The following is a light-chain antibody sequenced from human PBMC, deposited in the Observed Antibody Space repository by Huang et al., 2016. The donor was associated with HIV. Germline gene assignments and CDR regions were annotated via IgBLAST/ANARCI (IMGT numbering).Light chain of an antibody. CDR2: SSS. V-gene: IGKV1-9*01. CDR1: QAFGTY. Sequence: IQLTQSPSSLSASVGDRVTITCRANQAFGTYLAWYKQKPGKAPELLLNSSSTLRSGVPSMFSGGGSGTDFTLTITSLQPEDFASYSCQHLYTFGGGTKVEIK. CDR3: QHLYT. J-gene: IGKJ4*01.